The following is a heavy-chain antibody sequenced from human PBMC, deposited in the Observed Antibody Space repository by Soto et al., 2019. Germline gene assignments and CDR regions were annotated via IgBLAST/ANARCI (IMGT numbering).Heavy chain of an antibody. CDR3: ARDLHDYVSFRFDP. V-gene: IGHV3-21*01. CDR1: GFTFSSYS. D-gene: IGHD3-16*01. Sequence: GGSLRLSCAASGFTFSSYSMNWVRQAPGKGLEWVSSISRSSSYIYYADTVKGRFTISRDNAKNSLYLQMNSLRAEDTAVYYCARDLHDYVSFRFDPWGQGTLVTVSS. CDR2: ISRSSSYI. J-gene: IGHJ5*02.